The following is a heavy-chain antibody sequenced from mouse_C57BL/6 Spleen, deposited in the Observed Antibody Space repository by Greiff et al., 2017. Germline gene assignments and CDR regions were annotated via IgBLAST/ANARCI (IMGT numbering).Heavy chain of an antibody. V-gene: IGHV1-72*01. D-gene: IGHD1-1*01. CDR1: GYTFTSYW. CDR3: ASGLYYYAMDC. CDR2: IDPNSGGT. Sequence: QVQLKQPGAELVKPGASVKLSCKASGYTFTSYWMHWVKQRPGRGLEWIGRIDPNSGGTKYNEKFKSKATLTVDKPSSTAYMQLSSLTSEDSEVYYCASGLYYYAMDCWGQGTSVTVSS. J-gene: IGHJ4*01.